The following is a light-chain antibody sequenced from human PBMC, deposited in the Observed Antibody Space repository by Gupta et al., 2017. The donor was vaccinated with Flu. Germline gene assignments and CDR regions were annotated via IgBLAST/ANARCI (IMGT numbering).Light chain of an antibody. Sequence: QSVLTPPPSASGAPGQRVTISCSGSTSNIGNNYAYWYQQFQGTAPKLFIYKNDQRPSGVPDRISGSKSGTSASLAISGLRSEDEADYYCASWDDSLSGWVFGGGTKLTVL. CDR3: ASWDDSLSGWV. V-gene: IGLV1-47*01. CDR1: TSNIGNNY. CDR2: KND. J-gene: IGLJ3*02.